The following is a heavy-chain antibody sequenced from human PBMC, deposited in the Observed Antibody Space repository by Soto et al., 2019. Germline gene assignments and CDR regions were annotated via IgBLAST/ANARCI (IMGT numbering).Heavy chain of an antibody. Sequence: SETLSLTCAVYGGSFRGYYWSWIRQPRGKGLEWIGEINHSGSTNYNPSLKSRVTISVDTSKNQFSLKLSSVTAADTAVYYCARGKLMGIAAAGIIWFDPWGQGTLLTVS. CDR1: GGSFRGYY. CDR3: ARGKLMGIAAAGIIWFDP. CDR2: INHSGST. V-gene: IGHV4-34*01. J-gene: IGHJ5*02. D-gene: IGHD6-13*01.